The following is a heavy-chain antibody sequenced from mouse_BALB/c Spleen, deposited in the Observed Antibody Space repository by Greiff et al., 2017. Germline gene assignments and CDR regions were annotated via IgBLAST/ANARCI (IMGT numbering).Heavy chain of an antibody. CDR1: GFTFSDYY. D-gene: IGHD2-14*01. Sequence: DVKLVESGGGLVKPGGSLKLSCAASGFTFSDYYMYWVRQTPEKRLEWVATISDGGSYTYYPDSVKGRFTISRDNAKNNLYLQMSSLKSEDTAMYYCARGEERYDGGGYAMDYWGQGTSVTVSS. CDR2: ISDGGSYT. J-gene: IGHJ4*01. CDR3: ARGEERYDGGGYAMDY. V-gene: IGHV5-4*02.